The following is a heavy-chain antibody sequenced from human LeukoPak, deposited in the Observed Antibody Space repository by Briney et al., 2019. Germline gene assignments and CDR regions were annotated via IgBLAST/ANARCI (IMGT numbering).Heavy chain of an antibody. CDR3: ARNVDDYYYMDV. D-gene: IGHD5-12*01. CDR1: GYTFTSYY. Sequence: ASMKVSCKASGYTFTSYYMHWVRQAPGQGLEWMGIINPSGGSTSYAQKFQGRVTMTRDMSTSTVYMELSSLRSEDTAVYYCARNVDDYYYMDVWGKGTTVTVSS. CDR2: INPSGGST. V-gene: IGHV1-46*01. J-gene: IGHJ6*03.